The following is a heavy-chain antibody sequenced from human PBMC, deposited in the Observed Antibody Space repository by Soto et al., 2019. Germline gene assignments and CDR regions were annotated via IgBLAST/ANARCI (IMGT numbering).Heavy chain of an antibody. J-gene: IGHJ6*02. Sequence: SETLSLTCTVSGGSISSGGYYWSWIRQHPGKGLEWIGYIYYSGSTYYNPSLKSRVTISVDTSKNQFSLKLSSVTAADTAVYYCARDATGIAVADREKINYYYYYGMDVWGQGTTVTVSS. CDR2: IYYSGST. CDR1: GGSISSGGYY. V-gene: IGHV4-31*03. D-gene: IGHD6-19*01. CDR3: ARDATGIAVADREKINYYYYYGMDV.